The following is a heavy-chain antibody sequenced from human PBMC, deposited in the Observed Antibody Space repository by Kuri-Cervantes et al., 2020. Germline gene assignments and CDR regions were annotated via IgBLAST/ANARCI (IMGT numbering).Heavy chain of an antibody. CDR1: GFTFSGSA. J-gene: IGHJ4*02. CDR2: IRSKANSYAT. D-gene: IGHD6-13*01. Sequence: GESLKISCAASGFTFSGSAMHWVRQASGKGLEWVGRIRSKANSYATAYAASVKGRFTISRDDSKNTAYLQMNSLKTEDTAVYYCARHGYSSLTPLDYWGQGTLVTVSS. CDR3: ARHGYSSLTPLDY. V-gene: IGHV3-73*01.